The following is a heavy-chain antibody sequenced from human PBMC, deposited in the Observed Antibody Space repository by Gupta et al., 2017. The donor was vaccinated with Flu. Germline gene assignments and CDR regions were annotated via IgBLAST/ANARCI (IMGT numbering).Heavy chain of an antibody. CDR3: ARPRILDGYIQLFDY. D-gene: IGHD5-12*01. V-gene: IGHV3-48*03. J-gene: IGHJ4*02. Sequence: APGKGLEWVSYISSSGSTIYYADSVKGRFTISRDNAKNSLYLQMNSLRAEDTAVYYCARPRILDGYIQLFDYWGQGTLVTVSS. CDR2: ISSSGSTI.